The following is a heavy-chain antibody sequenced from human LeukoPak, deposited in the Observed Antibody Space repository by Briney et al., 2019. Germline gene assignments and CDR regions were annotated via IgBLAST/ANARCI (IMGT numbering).Heavy chain of an antibody. J-gene: IGHJ3*02. CDR2: ISSSSSYI. CDR1: GFTFSSYS. V-gene: IGHV3-21*01. Sequence: GGSLRLSCAASGFTFSSYSMNWVRQAPGKGLEWVSSISSSSSYIYYADSVKGRFTISRDNAKNSLYLQMNSPRAEDTAVYYCARDLGGSYGGGGAFDIWGQGTMVTVSS. CDR3: ARDLGGSYGGGGAFDI. D-gene: IGHD1-26*01.